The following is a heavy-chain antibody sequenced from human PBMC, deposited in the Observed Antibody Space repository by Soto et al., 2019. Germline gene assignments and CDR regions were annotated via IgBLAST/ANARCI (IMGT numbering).Heavy chain of an antibody. CDR1: GYTFTGYY. CDR3: ARERDYGGSSWFDP. J-gene: IGHJ5*02. CDR2: INPNSGGT. V-gene: IGHV1-2*04. D-gene: IGHD4-17*01. Sequence: ASVKVSCKASGYTFTGYYMHWVRQAPGQGLEWMGWINPNSGGTNYAQKFQGWVTMTRDTSISTAYMELSRLRSDDTAVYYCARERDYGGSSWFDPWGQGTLVTVSS.